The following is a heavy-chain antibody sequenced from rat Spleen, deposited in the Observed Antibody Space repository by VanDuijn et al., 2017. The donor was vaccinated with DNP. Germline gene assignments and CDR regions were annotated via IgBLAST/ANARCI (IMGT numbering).Heavy chain of an antibody. CDR2: ITYDGGST. CDR3: TTQGGYYFDY. D-gene: IGHD1-11*01. V-gene: IGHV5-7*01. J-gene: IGHJ4*01. CDR1: GFTFSDYN. Sequence: EVQLVESGGGLVQPGRSLKLSCVASGFTFSDYNMAWVRQAPKKGLEWVAYITYDGGSTYYRDSVKGRFTISRDNAKNTLYLQMDSLRSEETATYYCTTQGGYYFDYWGQGTSVTVSS.